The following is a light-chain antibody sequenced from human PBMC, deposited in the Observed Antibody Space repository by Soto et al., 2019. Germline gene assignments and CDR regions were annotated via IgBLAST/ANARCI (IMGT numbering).Light chain of an antibody. J-gene: IGKJ3*01. V-gene: IGKV1-13*02. CDR3: QQFNSSIFT. CDR2: DAS. CDR1: QGISSA. Sequence: AIQLTQSPSSLSASVGDRVTITCRASQGISSALAWYQQKPGKAPKLLIYDASSLESGVQSRFSGSGSGTDFTLTISSLQPEDFATYYCQQFNSSIFTFGPGTKVDIK.